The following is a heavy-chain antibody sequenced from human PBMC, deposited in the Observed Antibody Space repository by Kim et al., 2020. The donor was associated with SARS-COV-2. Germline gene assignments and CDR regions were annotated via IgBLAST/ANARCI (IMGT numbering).Heavy chain of an antibody. Sequence: GRNLAQTFKGRVTKTRDTSITTAYMELSSLRSDDTAMYYCARVQLAPFDYWGQGTLVTVSS. V-gene: IGHV1-2*02. CDR3: ARVQLAPFDY. J-gene: IGHJ4*02. CDR2: GR. D-gene: IGHD6-6*01.